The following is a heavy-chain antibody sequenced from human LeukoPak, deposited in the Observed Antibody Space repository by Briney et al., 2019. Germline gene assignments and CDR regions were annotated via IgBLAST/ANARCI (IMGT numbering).Heavy chain of an antibody. CDR3: ARDVRRNNSSHIDC. J-gene: IGHJ4*02. Sequence: GASVKVSCKASGYTFTGYYMHWVRQAPGQGLEWMGWINPNSGGTNYAQKFQGWVTMTRDTSINTTYMELSRLKSDDTAVYYCARDVRRNNSSHIDCWGQRALVTVSS. CDR2: INPNSGGT. CDR1: GYTFTGYY. D-gene: IGHD6-13*01. V-gene: IGHV1-2*04.